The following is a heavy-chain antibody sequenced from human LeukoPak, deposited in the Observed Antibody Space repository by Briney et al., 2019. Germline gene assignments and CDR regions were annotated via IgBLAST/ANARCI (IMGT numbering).Heavy chain of an antibody. V-gene: IGHV3-33*01. CDR3: ARDHRESYDSSGYVSFLFDY. J-gene: IGHJ4*02. CDR2: IWYDGSNK. CDR1: GFTFSSYG. D-gene: IGHD3-22*01. Sequence: GGSLRLSCAASGFTFSSYGMHWVRQAPGKGREWVAVIWYDGSNKYYADSVKGRFTISRDNSKNTLYLQMNSLRAEDTAVYYCARDHRESYDSSGYVSFLFDYWGQGTLVTVSS.